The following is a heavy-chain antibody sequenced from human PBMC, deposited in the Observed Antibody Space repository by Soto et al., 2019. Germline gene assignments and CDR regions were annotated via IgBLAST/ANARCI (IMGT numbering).Heavy chain of an antibody. D-gene: IGHD1-1*01. CDR1: GFSLTTSAVA. J-gene: IGHJ4*02. V-gene: IGHV2-5*01. CDR3: ARRYDPYYFDY. CDR2: IYGSDDK. Sequence: QITLKESGPTLVKPTQTLTLTCTFSGFSLTTSAVAVGWIRQPPGKALEWLAIIYGSDDKFYSPSLKSRLTITKDTSTNRVVLTMTSMDPLDTATYYCARRYDPYYFDYWGQGTLVTVSS.